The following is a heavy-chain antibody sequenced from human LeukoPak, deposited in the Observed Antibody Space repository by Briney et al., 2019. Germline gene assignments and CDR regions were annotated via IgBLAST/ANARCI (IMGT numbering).Heavy chain of an antibody. D-gene: IGHD6-13*01. CDR1: GGSFSGYY. CDR3: ARGRLAAAGDYFDY. J-gene: IGHJ4*02. Sequence: SQTLSLTCAVYGGSFSGYYWSWIRQPPGKGLEWIGEIIHSGSTNYNPSLRSRVTISVDTSKNQFSLKLSSVTAADTAVYYCARGRLAAAGDYFDYWGQGTLVTVSS. V-gene: IGHV4-34*01. CDR2: IIHSGST.